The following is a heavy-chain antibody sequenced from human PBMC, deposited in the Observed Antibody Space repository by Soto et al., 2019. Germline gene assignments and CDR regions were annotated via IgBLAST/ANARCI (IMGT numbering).Heavy chain of an antibody. CDR1: GFTFSSYA. J-gene: IGHJ4*02. CDR2: ISGSGGST. D-gene: IGHD2-2*01. CDR3: AKDMMRHIVLVPAADFDY. V-gene: IGHV3-23*01. Sequence: EVQLLESGGGLVQPGGSLRLSCAASGFTFSSYAMSWVRQAPGKGLEWVSAISGSGGSTYYADSVKGRFTISRDNSKNTRYLQINTLRAEDTAVYYCAKDMMRHIVLVPAADFDYWGQGTLVTVSS.